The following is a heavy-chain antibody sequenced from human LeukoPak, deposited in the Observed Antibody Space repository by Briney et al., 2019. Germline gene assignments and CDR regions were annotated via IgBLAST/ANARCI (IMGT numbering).Heavy chain of an antibody. CDR2: ISGSGGST. D-gene: IGHD3-22*01. CDR3: AKEAPGYYDSSGYSPEYFQH. J-gene: IGHJ1*01. V-gene: IGHV3-23*01. CDR1: GFTFSSYA. Sequence: PGGSLRLSCAASGFTFSSYAMSWVRQAPGKGLEWVSAISGSGGSTYYADSVKGRFTISRDNSKNTLYLQMNSLRAEDTAVYYCAKEAPGYYDSSGYSPEYFQHWGQGTLVTVSS.